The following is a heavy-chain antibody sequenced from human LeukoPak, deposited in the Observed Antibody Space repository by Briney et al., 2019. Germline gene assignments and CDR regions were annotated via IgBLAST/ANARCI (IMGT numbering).Heavy chain of an antibody. D-gene: IGHD1-14*01. CDR3: AKDLNHPFDY. Sequence: GGSLRLSCAASGFTFSSYSMNWVRQAPGKGLEWVSSISSSSSYIYYADSVKGRFTISRDNSKNTLYLQMNSLRAEDTAVYYCAKDLNHPFDYWGQGTLVTVSS. J-gene: IGHJ4*02. V-gene: IGHV3-21*04. CDR2: ISSSSSYI. CDR1: GFTFSSYS.